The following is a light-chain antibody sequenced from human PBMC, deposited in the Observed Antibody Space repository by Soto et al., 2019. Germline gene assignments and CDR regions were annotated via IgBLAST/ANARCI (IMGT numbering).Light chain of an antibody. CDR3: QQYNNLPQT. CDR2: GAS. V-gene: IGKV3-15*01. Sequence: EVVMTQSPATLSGSPVVGVTLXSRASQGIGVNVAWYQQKPGQAPRLLSYGASTRATGIPARFSGRGAGTECTLTISSLQSEDFAEYHCQQYNNLPQTVGQGTKVDIK. J-gene: IGKJ1*01. CDR1: QGIGVN.